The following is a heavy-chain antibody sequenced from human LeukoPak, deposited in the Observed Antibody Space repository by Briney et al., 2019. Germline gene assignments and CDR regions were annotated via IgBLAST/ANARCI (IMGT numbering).Heavy chain of an antibody. CDR2: IYYSGST. Sequence: SETLSLTCTVSGGSINSYFWSWIRQPPGKGLEWIGYIYYSGSTNYNPSVKSRVTISVDTSKNQFSLKLSSVTAADTAVYYCARHARSGSSYYQYFDYWGQGTLVTVSS. CDR3: ARHARSGSSYYQYFDY. D-gene: IGHD3-22*01. V-gene: IGHV4-59*08. CDR1: GGSINSYF. J-gene: IGHJ4*02.